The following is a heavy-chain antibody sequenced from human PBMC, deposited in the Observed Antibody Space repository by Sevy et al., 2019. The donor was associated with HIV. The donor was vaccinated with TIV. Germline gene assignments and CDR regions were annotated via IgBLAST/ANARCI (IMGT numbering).Heavy chain of an antibody. Sequence: GGSLRLSCAASGFTFSSYWMHWVRQAPGKGLVWVSRINSDGSSTSYADSVKGRFTISRDNAKNSLYLQMNSLRAEDTAVYYCARVGLSIAARPHRDWYFDLWGRGTLVTVSS. CDR2: INSDGSST. J-gene: IGHJ2*01. D-gene: IGHD6-6*01. CDR1: GFTFSSYW. V-gene: IGHV3-74*01. CDR3: ARVGLSIAARPHRDWYFDL.